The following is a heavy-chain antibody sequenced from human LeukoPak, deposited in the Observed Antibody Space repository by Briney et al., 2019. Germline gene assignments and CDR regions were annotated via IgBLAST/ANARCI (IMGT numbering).Heavy chain of an antibody. J-gene: IGHJ3*02. V-gene: IGHV4-4*02. Sequence: PSETLSLTCAVSGGSISSNNWWIWVRQSPEKGLEWIGEIYHDGSTNYNPSLKSRVTISMDKSKNQLSLKLNFVTAADTAVYYCASPRGRGYIAFHSYAFDIWGQGTMVTVSS. CDR3: ASPRGRGYIAFHSYAFDI. D-gene: IGHD5-12*01. CDR2: IYHDGST. CDR1: GGSISSNNW.